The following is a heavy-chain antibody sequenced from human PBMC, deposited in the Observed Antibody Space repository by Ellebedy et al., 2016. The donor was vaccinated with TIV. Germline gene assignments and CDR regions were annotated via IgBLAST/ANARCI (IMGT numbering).Heavy chain of an antibody. Sequence: GGSLRLSCAASGFTFSSYWMYWVRQAPGKGLEWVSRMKGDGSSVTYADSVKGRFTISRDNAKNSLYLESTSLRAEDTAVYYCARGGPYNYGRGFDYWGQGILVTVSS. V-gene: IGHV3-74*01. D-gene: IGHD5-18*01. CDR3: ARGGPYNYGRGFDY. J-gene: IGHJ4*02. CDR1: GFTFSSYW. CDR2: MKGDGSSV.